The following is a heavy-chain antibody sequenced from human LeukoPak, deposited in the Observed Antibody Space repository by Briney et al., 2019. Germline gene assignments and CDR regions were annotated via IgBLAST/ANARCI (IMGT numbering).Heavy chain of an antibody. Sequence: RTSETLSLTCTVSGGSISSSSYYWGWIRQPPGKGLEWIGSIYYSGSTYYNPSLKSRFTISVDTSKNQFSLKLSSVTAADTAVYYCARYGVIGYGDAFDIWGQGTMVTVSS. CDR3: ARYGVIGYGDAFDI. D-gene: IGHD2-21*01. V-gene: IGHV4-39*07. J-gene: IGHJ3*02. CDR1: GGSISSSSYY. CDR2: IYYSGST.